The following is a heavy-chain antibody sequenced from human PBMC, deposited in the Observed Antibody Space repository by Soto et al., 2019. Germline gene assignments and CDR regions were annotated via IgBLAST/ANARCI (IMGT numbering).Heavy chain of an antibody. CDR3: ASEVLYRSGYSYGPDFDY. Sequence: GGSLRLSCAASGFTFSSYWMHWVRQAPGKGLVWVSRINSDGSSTSYADSVKGRFTISRDNAENTLYLQMNSLRAEDTAVYYCASEVLYRSGYSYGPDFDYWGQGTLVTVSS. CDR1: GFTFSSYW. V-gene: IGHV3-74*01. CDR2: INSDGSST. D-gene: IGHD5-18*01. J-gene: IGHJ4*02.